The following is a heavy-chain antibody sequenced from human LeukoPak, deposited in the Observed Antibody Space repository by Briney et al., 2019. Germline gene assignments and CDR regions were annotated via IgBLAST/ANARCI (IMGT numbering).Heavy chain of an antibody. V-gene: IGHV4-59*01. CDR2: IYNSGST. CDR3: ASASTYSSSWEGDFDY. J-gene: IGHJ4*02. Sequence: SETLSLTCTVSGGSISGYYWSWIRQPPGKGLEWIGWIYNSGSTSCNPSLRSRVTISIDTSKNQFFLKLSSVTAADTAVYYCASASTYSSSWEGDFDYWGQGALVTVSS. D-gene: IGHD2-2*01. CDR1: GGSISGYY.